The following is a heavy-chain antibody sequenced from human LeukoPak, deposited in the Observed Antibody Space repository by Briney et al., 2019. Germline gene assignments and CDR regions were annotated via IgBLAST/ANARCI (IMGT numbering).Heavy chain of an antibody. CDR2: ISYDGGNK. CDR1: GFTFSSYA. J-gene: IGHJ4*02. V-gene: IGHV3-30-3*01. Sequence: PGGSLRLSCAASGFTFSSYAMHWVRQAPGKGLEWVAVISYDGGNKYYADSVKGRFTISRDNSKNTLYLQMNSLRAEDTAVYYCARDSVPEGIAVAGLDYWGQGTLVTVSS. CDR3: ARDSVPEGIAVAGLDY. D-gene: IGHD6-19*01.